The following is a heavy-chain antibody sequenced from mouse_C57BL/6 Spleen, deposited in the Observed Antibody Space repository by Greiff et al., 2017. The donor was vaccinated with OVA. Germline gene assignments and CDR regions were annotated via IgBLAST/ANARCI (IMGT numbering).Heavy chain of an antibody. CDR2: IYPGDGDT. D-gene: IGHD6-5*01. CDR3: ARYAVYWYFDV. CDR1: GYAFSSSW. J-gene: IGHJ1*03. Sequence: QVQLQQSGPELVKPGASVKISCKASGYAFSSSWMNWVKQRPGKGLEWIGRIYPGDGDTNYNGKFKGKATLTADKSSSTAYMQLSSLTSEDSAVYFCARYAVYWYFDVWGTGTTVTVSS. V-gene: IGHV1-82*01.